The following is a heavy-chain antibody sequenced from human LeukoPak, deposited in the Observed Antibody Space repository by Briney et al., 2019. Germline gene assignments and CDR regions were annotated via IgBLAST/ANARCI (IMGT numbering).Heavy chain of an antibody. CDR3: ARKRGVGVDTNAFDM. Sequence: SVKVSCKASGGTFSSYAISWVRQAPGQGLEWMGGIIPIFGTANYAQKFQGRVTITTDESTSTAYMELSSLRSDDTAVYYCARKRGVGVDTNAFDMWGQGTMVTVSS. D-gene: IGHD1-26*01. CDR1: GGTFSSYA. J-gene: IGHJ3*02. V-gene: IGHV1-69*05. CDR2: IIPIFGTA.